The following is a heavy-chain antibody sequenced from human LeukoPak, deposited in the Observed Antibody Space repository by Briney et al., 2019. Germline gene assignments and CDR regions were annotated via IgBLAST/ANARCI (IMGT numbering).Heavy chain of an antibody. CDR1: GFIFSNYG. CDR3: ATMQWLECVDWFDP. CDR2: IRYDESNK. Sequence: GGSLRLSCAASGFIFSNYGMHWVRQAPGKGLEWVAFIRYDESNKFYADSVKGRFTISRDNSKNTLFLQMNSLRAEDTAVYYCATMQWLECVDWFDPWGQGTLVTVSS. V-gene: IGHV3-30*02. D-gene: IGHD6-19*01. J-gene: IGHJ5*02.